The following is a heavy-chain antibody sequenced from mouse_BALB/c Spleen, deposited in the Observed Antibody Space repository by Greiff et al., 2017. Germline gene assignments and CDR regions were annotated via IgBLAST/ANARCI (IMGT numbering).Heavy chain of an antibody. V-gene: IGHV1S137*01. Sequence: QVQLKQSGAELVRPGVSVKISCKGSGYTFTDYAMHWVKQSHAKSLEWIGVISTYYGDASYNQKFKGKATMTVDKSSSTAYMELARLTSEDSAIYYCARLSFAYWGQGTLVTVSA. CDR2: ISTYYGDA. CDR3: ARLSFAY. CDR1: GYTFTDYA. J-gene: IGHJ3*01.